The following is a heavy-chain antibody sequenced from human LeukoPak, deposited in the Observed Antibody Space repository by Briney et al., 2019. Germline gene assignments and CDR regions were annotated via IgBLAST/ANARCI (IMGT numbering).Heavy chain of an antibody. Sequence: ASVKVSCKASGYTFTGYYMHWVRQAPGQGLEWMGRVNPNSGGTNYAQKFQGRVTMTRDTSISTAYMELSRLRSDDTAVYYCARVKVDSNAFDIWGQGTMVTVSS. CDR2: VNPNSGGT. CDR1: GYTFTGYY. V-gene: IGHV1-2*06. CDR3: ARVKVDSNAFDI. J-gene: IGHJ3*02.